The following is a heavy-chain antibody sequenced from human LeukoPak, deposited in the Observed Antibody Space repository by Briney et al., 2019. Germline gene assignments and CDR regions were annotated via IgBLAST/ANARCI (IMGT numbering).Heavy chain of an antibody. CDR3: ARDSTPYYDFWSSLNWFDP. D-gene: IGHD3-3*01. Sequence: ASVKVSCKASGYTFTSYAMHWVRQAPGQRLEWMGWINAGNGNTKYSQKFQGRVTITRDTSASTAYIELSSLRSDDTAVYYCARDSTPYYDFWSSLNWFDPWGQGTLVTVSS. V-gene: IGHV1-3*01. J-gene: IGHJ5*02. CDR1: GYTFTSYA. CDR2: INAGNGNT.